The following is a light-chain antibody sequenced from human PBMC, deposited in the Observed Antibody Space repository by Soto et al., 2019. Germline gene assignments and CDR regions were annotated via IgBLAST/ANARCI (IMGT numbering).Light chain of an antibody. Sequence: EIVLTQSPATLSLSPGERATLSCRASQSVSTYLAWYQQKPGQAPRLLIYDASNRATGIPARFSGSGSGTDFTLTISSLEPEDFAVYYCQQYHKWPPLTFGGGTKVEIK. J-gene: IGKJ4*01. V-gene: IGKV3-11*01. CDR2: DAS. CDR1: QSVSTY. CDR3: QQYHKWPPLT.